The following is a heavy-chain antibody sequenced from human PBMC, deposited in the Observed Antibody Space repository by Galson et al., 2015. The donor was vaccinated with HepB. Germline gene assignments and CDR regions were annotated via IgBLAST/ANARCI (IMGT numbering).Heavy chain of an antibody. D-gene: IGHD2-15*01. V-gene: IGHV4-34*01. J-gene: IGHJ4*02. CDR1: GGSFSGYY. CDR2: INHSGST. Sequence: ETLSLTCAVYGGSFSGYYRSWIRQPPGKGLEWIGEINHSGSTNYNPSLKSRVTISVDTSKNQFSLKLSSVTAADTAVYYCARGPPQRCSGGSCYSEFDYWGQGTLVTVSS. CDR3: ARGPPQRCSGGSCYSEFDY.